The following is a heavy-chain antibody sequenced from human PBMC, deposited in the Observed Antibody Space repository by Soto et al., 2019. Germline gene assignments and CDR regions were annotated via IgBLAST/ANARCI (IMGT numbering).Heavy chain of an antibody. D-gene: IGHD2-15*01. J-gene: IGHJ5*01. V-gene: IGHV1-18*01. Sequence: GSSEKASCKASGYTFTSYGISWVRQAPGQGLEWMGWISAYNGNTNYAQKLQGRVTMTTDTSTSRAYMELRSLRSDDTAVYYCARSPRRGSSARLWFDCWDQASRV. CDR1: GYTFTSYG. CDR3: ARSPRRGSSARLWFDC. CDR2: ISAYNGNT.